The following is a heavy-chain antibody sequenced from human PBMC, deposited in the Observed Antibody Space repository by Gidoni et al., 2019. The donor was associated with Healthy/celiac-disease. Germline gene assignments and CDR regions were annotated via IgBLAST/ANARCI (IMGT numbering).Heavy chain of an antibody. CDR3: ARGGDYGDYVSHYYYYGMDV. CDR2: SIPIFGTA. D-gene: IGHD4-17*01. V-gene: IGHV1-69*01. J-gene: IGHJ6*02. CDR1: GGPFSSYA. Sequence: QVQLVQSGAEVKKPGSSVKVSCKASGGPFSSYATRWVRQAPGQGLEWMGGSIPIFGTANYAQKFQGRVTITADESTSTAYMELSSLRSEDTAVYYCARGGDYGDYVSHYYYYGMDVWGQGTTVTVSS.